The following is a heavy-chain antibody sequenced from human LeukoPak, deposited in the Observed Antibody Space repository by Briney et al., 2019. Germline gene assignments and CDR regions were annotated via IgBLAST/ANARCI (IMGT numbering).Heavy chain of an antibody. V-gene: IGHV3-23*01. J-gene: IGHJ3*02. D-gene: IGHD3-22*01. CDR2: ISGSGGST. CDR1: GFTFSSYA. Sequence: GGSLRLSCAASGFTFSSYAMSWVRQAPGKGLEWVSTISGSGGSTYHADSVKGRFTISRDKSKNTLYLQMNSLRAEDTAVYYCAKGPYYYDSSAYHYGAFDIWGQGTMVTVSS. CDR3: AKGPYYYDSSAYHYGAFDI.